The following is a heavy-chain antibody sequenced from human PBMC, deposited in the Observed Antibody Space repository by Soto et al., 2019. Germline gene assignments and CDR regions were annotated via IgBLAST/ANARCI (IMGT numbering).Heavy chain of an antibody. CDR3: ARVTYGGYVSYYYYMDV. CDR1: GFTVSNNY. Sequence: EVQLVESGGGLVQPGGSLRLSCAASGFTVSNNYMNWVRQAPGKGLDWVSVIYSGGTTYYADSVKGRFTISRDNSKNTLYLQMNSLRAEDTAVYYCARVTYGGYVSYYYYMDVWGKGTTVTVSS. J-gene: IGHJ6*03. CDR2: IYSGGTT. V-gene: IGHV3-66*01. D-gene: IGHD5-12*01.